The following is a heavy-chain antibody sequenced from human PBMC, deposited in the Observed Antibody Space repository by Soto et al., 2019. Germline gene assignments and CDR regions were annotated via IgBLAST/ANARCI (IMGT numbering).Heavy chain of an antibody. CDR3: ARDLGGWEEY. CDR1: GGSISSYY. V-gene: IGHV4-59*01. J-gene: IGHJ4*02. Sequence: SETLSLTCTVSGGSISSYYWSWIRQPPGKGLEWIGYIYYSGSTNYNPSLKSQVTISVDTSKNQFSLKLSSVTAADTAVYYCARDLGGWEEYWGQGTRVTVSS. D-gene: IGHD6-19*01. CDR2: IYYSGST.